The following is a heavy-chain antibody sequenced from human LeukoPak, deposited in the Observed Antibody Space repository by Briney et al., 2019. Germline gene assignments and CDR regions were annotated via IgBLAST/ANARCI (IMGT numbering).Heavy chain of an antibody. CDR2: ISSSSSTI. CDR1: GFTFSSYS. V-gene: IGHV3-48*02. Sequence: GGSLRLSCAASGFTFSSYSMNWVRQAPGKGLEWVSYISSSSSTIYYADSVKGRFTISRDNAKNSLFLQMSSLRDEDTAVYYCVRIRPGYYFDYWGQGTLVTVSS. CDR3: VRIRPGYYFDY. J-gene: IGHJ4*02.